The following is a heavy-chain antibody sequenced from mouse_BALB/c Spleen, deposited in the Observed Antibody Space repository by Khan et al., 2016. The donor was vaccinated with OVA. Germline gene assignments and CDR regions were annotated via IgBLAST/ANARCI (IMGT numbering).Heavy chain of an antibody. J-gene: IGHJ4*01. V-gene: IGHV1S56*01. Sequence: QVQLQQSGPDLVKPGASVTISCKASGYTFTTYYIHWVKQRPGQGLEWIGWIYPGSFNTNYSEKFKGKATLTADKSSSTAYMHLNSLTSEDSAVYFCSRDDYFLGDAMDHWGQGTSVTVSS. CDR3: SRDDYFLGDAMDH. D-gene: IGHD2-4*01. CDR2: IYPGSFNT. CDR1: GYTFTTYY.